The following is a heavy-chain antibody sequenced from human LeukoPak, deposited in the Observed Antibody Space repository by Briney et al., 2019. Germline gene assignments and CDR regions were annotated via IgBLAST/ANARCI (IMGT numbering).Heavy chain of an antibody. J-gene: IGHJ4*02. CDR1: GYTFTSYG. Sequence: ASVKVSCKASGYTFTSYGISWVRQAPGQGLEWLGWISAYNGNTNYAQKLQGRVTMTRDTSTSTVYMELSSLRSEDTAVYYCARAPVKLAYFDYWGQGTLVTVSS. CDR2: ISAYNGNT. D-gene: IGHD3-10*01. CDR3: ARAPVKLAYFDY. V-gene: IGHV1-18*01.